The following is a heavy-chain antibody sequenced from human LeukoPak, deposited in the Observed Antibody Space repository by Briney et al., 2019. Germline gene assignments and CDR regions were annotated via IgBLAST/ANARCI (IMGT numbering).Heavy chain of an antibody. CDR2: ISGSGDST. J-gene: IGHJ4*02. CDR3: AREVGAVDY. V-gene: IGHV3-23*01. D-gene: IGHD1-26*01. CDR1: GFTFSTYA. Sequence: PGGSLRLSCAASGFTFSTYATTWVRQAPGRGLEWVSVISGSGDSTYFAVSVRGRFTISRDNSKNKLYLQMNSLRAEDTAVYYCAREVGAVDYWGQGTLVTVSS.